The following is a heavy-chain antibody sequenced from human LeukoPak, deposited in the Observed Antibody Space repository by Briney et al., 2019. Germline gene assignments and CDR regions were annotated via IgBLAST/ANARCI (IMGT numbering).Heavy chain of an antibody. CDR1: GGSISSSSYY. CDR2: INHSGST. Sequence: SETLSLTCTVSGGSISSSSYYWGWIRQPPGKGLEWIGEINHSGSTNYNPSLKSRVTMSVDTSKNQFSLKLSSVTAADTAVYYCARDTPLYNWNDRAFGPLDPWGQGTLVTVSS. V-gene: IGHV4-39*07. CDR3: ARDTPLYNWNDRAFGPLDP. D-gene: IGHD1-20*01. J-gene: IGHJ5*02.